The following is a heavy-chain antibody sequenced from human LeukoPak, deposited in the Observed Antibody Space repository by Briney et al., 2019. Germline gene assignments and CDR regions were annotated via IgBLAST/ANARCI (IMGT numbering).Heavy chain of an antibody. D-gene: IGHD6-13*01. CDR3: ARRHSSSWSTDF. CDR1: GGSISSDY. J-gene: IGHJ4*02. Sequence: PSETLSLTCTVSGGSISSDYWNWIRQPPGKGLEWIGYIYYTGSTDYNPSLKSRVTISVDTSKNQFSLKLNSVTAADTAVYYCARRHSSSWSTDFWGQGTLVTVSS. V-gene: IGHV4-59*08. CDR2: IYYTGST.